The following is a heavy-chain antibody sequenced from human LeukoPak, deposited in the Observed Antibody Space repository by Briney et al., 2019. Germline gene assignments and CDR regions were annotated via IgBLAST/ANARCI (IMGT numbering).Heavy chain of an antibody. CDR3: ARGRGLAAAGTNYMDV. Sequence: SQTPSLTCTVSGGSISSGDYYWSWIRQPPGKGLEWIGYIYYSGSTYYNPSLKSRVTISVDTSKNQFSLKLSSVTAADTAVYYCARGRGLAAAGTNYMDVWGKGTTVTVSS. V-gene: IGHV4-30-4*08. J-gene: IGHJ6*03. CDR1: GGSISSGDYY. CDR2: IYYSGST. D-gene: IGHD6-13*01.